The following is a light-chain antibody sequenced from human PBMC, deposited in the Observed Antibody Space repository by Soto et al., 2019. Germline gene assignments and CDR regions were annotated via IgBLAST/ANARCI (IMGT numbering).Light chain of an antibody. CDR3: LQRSNWLT. CDR2: GAS. CDR1: QSVSSY. J-gene: IGKJ4*01. Sequence: EIVLTQSPATLSLSPGERATLSCRASQSVSSYLAWYQQKPGQAPRLLIFGASNRATGIPARFSGSGSGTDFTLTISSLEPEDSAVYYCLQRSNWLTFGGG. V-gene: IGKV3-11*01.